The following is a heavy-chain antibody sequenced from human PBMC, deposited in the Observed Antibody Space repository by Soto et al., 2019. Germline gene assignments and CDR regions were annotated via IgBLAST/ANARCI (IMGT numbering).Heavy chain of an antibody. V-gene: IGHV4-39*02. CDR1: GGSISISSYF. J-gene: IGHJ4*02. D-gene: IGHD3-22*01. Sequence: SETLSLTCSVSGGSISISSYFWGWIRQPPGKGLEWIGSMYYSGSTYYNPSLKSRVTISVDTSKNTLYLQMNSLRAEDTAVYYCARDYSTMTGFDYWGQGTLVTVSS. CDR2: MYYSGST. CDR3: ARDYSTMTGFDY.